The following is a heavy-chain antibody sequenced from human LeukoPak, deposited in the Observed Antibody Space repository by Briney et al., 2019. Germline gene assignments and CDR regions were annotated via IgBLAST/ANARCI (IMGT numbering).Heavy chain of an antibody. CDR1: GYTFTGYY. J-gene: IGHJ6*02. CDR2: INPNSGGT. D-gene: IGHD3-3*01. CDR3: AREPPDYDFWSGYSDGMDV. Sequence: ASVKVSCKASGYTFTGYYMHWVRQAPGQGLEWMGWINPNSGGTNYAQKFQGRVTMTRDTSISTAYMELSRLRSDDTAVYYCAREPPDYDFWSGYSDGMDVWGQGTTVTVSS. V-gene: IGHV1-2*02.